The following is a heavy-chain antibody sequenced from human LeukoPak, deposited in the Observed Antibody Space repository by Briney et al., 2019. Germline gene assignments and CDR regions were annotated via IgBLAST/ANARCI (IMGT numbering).Heavy chain of an antibody. CDR3: AKSNEKIQLLA. CDR2: IYTSGST. J-gene: IGHJ4*02. CDR1: GGSVSSYY. Sequence: SETLSLTCTVSGGSVSSYYWSWIRQPAGKGLEWIGRIYTSGSTNYNPSLKSRVTMSVDTSKNQFSLKLSSVTAADTAVYYCAKSNEKIQLLAWGQGTLVTVSS. D-gene: IGHD2-2*01. V-gene: IGHV4-4*07.